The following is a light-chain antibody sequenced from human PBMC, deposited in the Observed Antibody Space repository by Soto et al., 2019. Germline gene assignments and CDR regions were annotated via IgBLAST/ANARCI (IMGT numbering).Light chain of an antibody. Sequence: DIQMTQSPSTRSASVGDGVTITCRACQSISSWLAWYQQKRGKAPKLLIYKASSLGSGVPSRFSGSGSGTEFTLTISSLQPDDFATYYCQQYNSYWTFGQGTQVDIK. CDR2: KAS. CDR1: QSISSW. CDR3: QQYNSYWT. V-gene: IGKV1-5*03. J-gene: IGKJ1*01.